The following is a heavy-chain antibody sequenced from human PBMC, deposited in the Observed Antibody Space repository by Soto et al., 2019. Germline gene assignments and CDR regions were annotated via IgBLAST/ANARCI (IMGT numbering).Heavy chain of an antibody. CDR3: ARDKIPGLFDY. CDR2: IYSGGST. V-gene: IGHV3-66*01. CDR1: GFTVSSNY. D-gene: IGHD2-21*01. Sequence: PGGSLRLSCAASGFTVSSNYMSWVRQAPGKGLEWVSIIYSGGSTYNADSVKGRFTISRDNSENTLFLQMNSLRAEDTAVYYCARDKIPGLFDYWGQGTLVTVS. J-gene: IGHJ4*02.